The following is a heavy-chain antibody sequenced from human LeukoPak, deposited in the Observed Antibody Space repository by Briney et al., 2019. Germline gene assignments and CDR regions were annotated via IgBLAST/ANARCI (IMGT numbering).Heavy chain of an antibody. J-gene: IGHJ6*02. CDR3: ARRPEDYYGSGSTLGAHYYGMDV. CDR1: GFSLSTSGMC. V-gene: IGHV2-70*01. CDR2: IAWDDDK. Sequence: ESGPALVKPTQTLTLTCTVSGFSLSTSGMCVGWIRQPPGKALEWLALIAWDDDKYYSTSLKTRLTISKDTSKNQVVLTMTNMDPVDTATYYCARRPEDYYGSGSTLGAHYYGMDVWGQGTTVTVSS. D-gene: IGHD3-10*01.